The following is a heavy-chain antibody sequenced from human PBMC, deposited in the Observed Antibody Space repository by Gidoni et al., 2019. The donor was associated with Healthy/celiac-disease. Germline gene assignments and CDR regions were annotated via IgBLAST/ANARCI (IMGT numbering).Heavy chain of an antibody. CDR1: GYTFTSYD. CDR3: ARGARPTRVGGGVWLGY. CDR2: MNPNSGNT. V-gene: IGHV1-8*01. J-gene: IGHJ4*02. D-gene: IGHD3-16*01. Sequence: QVQLVQSGAEVKKPGASVKVSCKASGYTFTSYDINWVRQATGQGLEWMGWMNPNSGNTGYAQKFQGRVTRTRNTSISTAYMEVSSLRSEDTAVYYCARGARPTRVGGGVWLGYWGQGTLVTVSS.